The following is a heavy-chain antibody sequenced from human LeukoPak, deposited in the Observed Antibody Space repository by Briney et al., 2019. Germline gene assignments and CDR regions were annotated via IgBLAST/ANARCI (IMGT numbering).Heavy chain of an antibody. CDR3: ASGYCSSTSCWNWFDP. CDR1: GGSFSGYY. D-gene: IGHD2-2*01. Sequence: SETLSLTCAVYGGSFSGYYWSWIRQPPGKGLEWIGEINHSGSTNYNPSLKSRVTISVDTSKNQFSLKLSSVTAADTAVYHCASGYCSSTSCWNWFDPWGQGTLVTVSS. V-gene: IGHV4-34*01. CDR2: INHSGST. J-gene: IGHJ5*02.